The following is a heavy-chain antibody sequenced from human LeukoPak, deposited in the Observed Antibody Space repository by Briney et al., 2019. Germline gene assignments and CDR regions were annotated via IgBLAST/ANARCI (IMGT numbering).Heavy chain of an antibody. CDR3: ARDETYYYDSSGYDP. CDR1: GFTFSSYG. CDR2: IWYDRSNK. Sequence: PGRSLRLSCAASGFTFSSYGMHWVRQAPGKGLEWVAVIWYDRSNKYYADSVKGRFTISRDNAKNSLYLQMNSLRAEDTAVYYCARDETYYYDSSGYDPWGQGTLATVSS. D-gene: IGHD3-22*01. J-gene: IGHJ5*02. V-gene: IGHV3-33*01.